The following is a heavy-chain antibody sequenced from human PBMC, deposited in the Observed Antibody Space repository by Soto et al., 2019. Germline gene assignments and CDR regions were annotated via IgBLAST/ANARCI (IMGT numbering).Heavy chain of an antibody. Sequence: QLQLQESGPGLVKPSETLSLTCTVSGGSISSSSHYWGWIRQPPGKGLEWIGSIYYSGSTSYNPSLKRRVPISVDTSKNQFSLKLSSVTAADTAVYYCARRGSGSYSDYWGQGTLVTVSS. V-gene: IGHV4-39*01. CDR1: GGSISSSSHY. CDR3: ARRGSGSYSDY. D-gene: IGHD3-10*01. CDR2: IYYSGST. J-gene: IGHJ4*02.